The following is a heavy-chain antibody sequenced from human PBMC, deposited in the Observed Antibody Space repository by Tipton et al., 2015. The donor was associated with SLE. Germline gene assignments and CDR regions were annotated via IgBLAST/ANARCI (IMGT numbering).Heavy chain of an antibody. Sequence: TLSLTCTVSGGSISSYYWSWIRQPPGKGLVWIGYIYYSGSTNYNPSLKSRVTISVDTSKNQFSLKLSSVTAADTAVYYCASAVDTAMVPFDYWGQGTLVTVSS. CDR1: GGSISSYY. V-gene: IGHV4-59*01. J-gene: IGHJ4*02. CDR2: IYYSGST. D-gene: IGHD5-18*01. CDR3: ASAVDTAMVPFDY.